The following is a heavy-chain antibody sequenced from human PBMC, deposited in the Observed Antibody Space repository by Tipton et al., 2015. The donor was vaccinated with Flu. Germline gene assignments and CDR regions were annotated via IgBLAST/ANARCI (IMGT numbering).Heavy chain of an antibody. CDR2: IYSDGRA. V-gene: IGHV3-53*01. Sequence: QLMQSGGGLIQPGGSLRLSCAASGFTVNSNYMSWVRQAPGKGLEWVSVIYSDGRAYYVDSVKGRFTVSRDDSKNMLSLQMDSLRAEDTAVYYCTRGQGANPWGQGTLVTVSS. CDR1: GFTVNSNY. CDR3: TRGQGANP. J-gene: IGHJ5*02.